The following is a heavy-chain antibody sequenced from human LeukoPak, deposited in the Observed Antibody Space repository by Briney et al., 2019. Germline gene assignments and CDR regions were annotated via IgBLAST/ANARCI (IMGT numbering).Heavy chain of an antibody. CDR2: SNDSGGT. V-gene: IGHV4-34*01. D-gene: IGHD3-3*01. CDR3: ARVFWSGYNDAFDI. CDR1: GGTFSGYY. J-gene: IGHJ3*02. Sequence: SETLSLTCAVYGGTFSGYYWSWIRQPPGKGLEWVGESNDSGGTNYNPSLKSRVTISADKSKNQVSLRLTSVTAADTAVYYCARVFWSGYNDAFDIWGQGTMVTVSS.